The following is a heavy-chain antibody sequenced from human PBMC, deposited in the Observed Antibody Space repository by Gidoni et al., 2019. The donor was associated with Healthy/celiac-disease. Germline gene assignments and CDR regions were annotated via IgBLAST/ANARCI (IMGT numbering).Heavy chain of an antibody. J-gene: IGHJ3*02. V-gene: IGHV3-30*04. CDR1: GFTFSSYA. Sequence: QVQLVESGGGVVQPGTSLRLSCAAYGFTFSSYAMHWVRQAPGKGLEWVAVISYDGSNKYYADSVKGRFTISRDNSKNTLYLQMNSLRAEDTAVYYCARLPLNIAVAGTEAFDIWGQGTMVTVSS. CDR2: ISYDGSNK. CDR3: ARLPLNIAVAGTEAFDI. D-gene: IGHD6-19*01.